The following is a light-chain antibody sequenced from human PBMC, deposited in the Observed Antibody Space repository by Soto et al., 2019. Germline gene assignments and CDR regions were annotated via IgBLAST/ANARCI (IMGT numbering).Light chain of an antibody. CDR3: QHYNNWPPT. Sequence: DIVLTQSPAPLSLSPGERATLSCRASQSIGLAIAWYQHKPGQAPRLFIFDASQRATGIPARFRGSVSGTDVTLSISSLETEDCAVYYGQHYNNWPPTFGQGTKVDIK. CDR2: DAS. V-gene: IGKV3-11*01. CDR1: QSIGLA. J-gene: IGKJ1*01.